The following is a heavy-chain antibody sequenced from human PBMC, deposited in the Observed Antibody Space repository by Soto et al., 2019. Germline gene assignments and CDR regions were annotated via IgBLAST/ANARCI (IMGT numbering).Heavy chain of an antibody. CDR2: INNDGSSA. D-gene: IGHD3-10*01. J-gene: IGHJ4*02. Sequence: EVQLVESGGGLVQPGGSLRLSCAASGFRFSAYWSHWVRQAPGKGLVWVSHINNDGSSATYADSVKGRFTISRDNAKNTVYLQMNSLRADDTAVYYCARDSARTFDYWGQGTLVTVSS. V-gene: IGHV3-74*01. CDR1: GFRFSAYW. CDR3: ARDSARTFDY.